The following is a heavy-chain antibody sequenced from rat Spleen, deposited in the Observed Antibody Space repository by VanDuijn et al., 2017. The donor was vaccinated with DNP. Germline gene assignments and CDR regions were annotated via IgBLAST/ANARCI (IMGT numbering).Heavy chain of an antibody. D-gene: IGHD1-12*03. CDR3: ARGGDGYDY. V-gene: IGHV5-31*01. Sequence: EVQLVESGGGPVQPGRSLKVSCVASGFIFSNYWMTWIRQAPGKGLEWIASITKTGDTTYYSDSVQGRFSISRDNAKNTQYLQMDSLRSEDTATYYCARGGDGYDYWGQGVRVTVSS. CDR2: ITKTGDTT. J-gene: IGHJ2*01. CDR1: GFIFSNYW.